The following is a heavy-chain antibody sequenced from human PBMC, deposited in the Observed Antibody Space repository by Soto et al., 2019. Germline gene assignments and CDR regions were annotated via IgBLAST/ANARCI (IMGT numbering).Heavy chain of an antibody. J-gene: IGHJ3*02. CDR2: IKQDGSEK. V-gene: IGHV3-7*01. CDR1: GFTFSSYW. Sequence: EVQLVESGGGLAQPGGSLRLSCAASGFTFSSYWMSWVRQAPGKGLEWVANIKQDGSEKYYVDSVKGRFTISRDNAKNSLYLQMNSLRAEDTAVYYCVGGSGFSSGWYRDAFDIWGQGTMVTVSS. D-gene: IGHD6-19*01. CDR3: VGGSGFSSGWYRDAFDI.